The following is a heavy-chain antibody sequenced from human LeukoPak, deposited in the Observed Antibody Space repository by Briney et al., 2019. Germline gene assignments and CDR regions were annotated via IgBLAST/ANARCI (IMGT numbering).Heavy chain of an antibody. CDR3: AREAPRLWSGYFSNFDY. CDR2: IYHSGST. J-gene: IGHJ4*02. CDR1: GYSISSGYY. V-gene: IGHV4-38-2*02. D-gene: IGHD3-3*01. Sequence: SETLSLXCTVSGYSISSGYYWGWIRQPPGKGLEWIGSIYHSGSTYYNPSLKSRVTISVDTSKNQFSLKLSSVTAADTAVYYCAREAPRLWSGYFSNFDYWGQGTLVTVSS.